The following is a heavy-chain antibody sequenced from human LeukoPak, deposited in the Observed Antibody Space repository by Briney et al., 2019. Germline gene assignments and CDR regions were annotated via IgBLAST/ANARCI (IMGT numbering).Heavy chain of an antibody. D-gene: IGHD4-23*01. CDR1: GFTFRIYA. CDR3: GRFPTTVVDMYFDY. CDR2: ISYCGSNK. Sequence: GGSLRLSCAPSGFTFRIYAMHCVRDVPGKGGVWVADISYCGSNKYYAHSVRGRYTISRDNSKNTLYLQMISLRAEDTAVYYCGRFPTTVVDMYFDYWGQGTLVTVSS. J-gene: IGHJ4*02. V-gene: IGHV3-30-3*01.